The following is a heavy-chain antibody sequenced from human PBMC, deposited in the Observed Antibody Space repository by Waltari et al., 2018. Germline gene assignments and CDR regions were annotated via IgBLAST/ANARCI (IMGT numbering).Heavy chain of an antibody. D-gene: IGHD6-19*01. CDR1: GDSFTSYW. Sequence: EVQLVPSGAEVKKPGESLKIACKGSGDSFTSYWIGWVRQMPGKCLEWMGIIYPGDSDTRYSPSFQGQYTISADKSSSTAYLQWSSLKASDTAMYYCARLIGIAVAGLAYWGQGTLVTVSS. V-gene: IGHV5-51*03. J-gene: IGHJ4*02. CDR2: IYPGDSDT. CDR3: ARLIGIAVAGLAY.